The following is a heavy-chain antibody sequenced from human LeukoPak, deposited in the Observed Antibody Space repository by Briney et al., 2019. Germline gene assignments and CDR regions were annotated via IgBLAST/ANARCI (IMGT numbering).Heavy chain of an antibody. Sequence: GASVKVSCKAAGYNFTSYGISWVRQAPGQGLEWMGWISAYNGNTNYAQKLQGRVTMTRNTSISTAYMELSSLRSEDTAVYYCAKRGHSYGDFDYWGQGTLVTVSS. J-gene: IGHJ4*02. CDR3: AKRGHSYGDFDY. CDR2: ISAYNGNT. V-gene: IGHV1-18*01. CDR1: GYNFTSYG. D-gene: IGHD5-18*01.